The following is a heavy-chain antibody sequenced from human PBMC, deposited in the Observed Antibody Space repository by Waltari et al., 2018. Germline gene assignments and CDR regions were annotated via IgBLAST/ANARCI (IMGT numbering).Heavy chain of an antibody. CDR2: MNPNSGNT. V-gene: IGHV1-8*01. CDR1: GYTFTSYD. J-gene: IGHJ6*02. Sequence: QVQLVQSGAEVKTPGASVKVSCKASGYTFTSYDINWVRQATGQGLEWMGWMNPNSGNTGYAQKFQSRVTMTRNTSISTAYMELSSLRSEDTAVYYCARTGYSSSWYIDYYYYGMDVWGQGTTVTVSS. D-gene: IGHD6-13*01. CDR3: ARTGYSSSWYIDYYYYGMDV.